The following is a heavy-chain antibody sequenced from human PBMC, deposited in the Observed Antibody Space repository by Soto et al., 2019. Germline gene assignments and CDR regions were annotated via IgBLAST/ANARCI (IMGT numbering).Heavy chain of an antibody. CDR3: ARRVAGAGKYSWYDL. CDR1: GFTFSDYY. V-gene: IGHV3-11*01. CDR2: ISSSGSSI. J-gene: IGHJ5*02. Sequence: PWGPLRLSCAASGFTFSDYYMSWIRQAQGKGLEWVSYISSSGSSIYYSHSVKGRFTISRDNAKNSLDLQMNDLRAADTSVSYCARRVAGAGKYSWYDLWGQGCLVRVYS. D-gene: IGHD6-19*01.